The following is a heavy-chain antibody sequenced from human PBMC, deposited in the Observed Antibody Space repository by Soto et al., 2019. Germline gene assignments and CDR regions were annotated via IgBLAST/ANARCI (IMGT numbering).Heavy chain of an antibody. J-gene: IGHJ4*02. CDR1: GYTFTSYG. Sequence: GASVKVSCKASGYTFTSYGISWVRQAPGQGLEWMGWISAYNGNTNYAQKLQGRVTMTTDTSTSTAYMELRSLRSDDTAVYYCAAHYYDGSAPTHGPFDYWGQGTLLTVSS. CDR2: ISAYNGNT. D-gene: IGHD3-22*01. CDR3: AAHYYDGSAPTHGPFDY. V-gene: IGHV1-18*01.